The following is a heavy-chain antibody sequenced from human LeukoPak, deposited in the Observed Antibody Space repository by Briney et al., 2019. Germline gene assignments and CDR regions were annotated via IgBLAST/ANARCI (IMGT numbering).Heavy chain of an antibody. D-gene: IGHD3-22*01. CDR1: GFPVSSNY. CDR2: IYSGGST. Sequence: PGGSLRLSCAASGFPVSSNYLSWVRQAPGKGLEWVSVIYSGGSTYYPDSVEGRFTISRDSSKNTLYLQMNSLRAEDTAVYYCARDHYYDSSGYYRFDYWGQGTLVTVSS. CDR3: ARDHYYDSSGYYRFDY. V-gene: IGHV3-53*01. J-gene: IGHJ4*02.